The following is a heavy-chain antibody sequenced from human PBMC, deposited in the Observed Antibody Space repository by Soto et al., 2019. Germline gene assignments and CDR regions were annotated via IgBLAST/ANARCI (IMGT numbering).Heavy chain of an antibody. CDR3: ARDPNNSSSWWLDP. Sequence: GGSLRLSCEASGLTFICYAMHLVRPAPGKGVGWVAAVSFDGTNAYYSDSVKGRFTVSRDNLKDTLFLQMNNLRTEDTAVYFCARDPNNSSSWWLDPWGRGDLVTVSS. D-gene: IGHD6-6*01. V-gene: IGHV3-30*14. J-gene: IGHJ5*02. CDR1: GLTFICYA. CDR2: VSFDGTNA.